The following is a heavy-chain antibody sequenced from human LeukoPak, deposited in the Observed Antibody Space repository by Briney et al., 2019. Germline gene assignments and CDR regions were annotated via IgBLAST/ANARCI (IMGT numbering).Heavy chain of an antibody. CDR1: GFTVSSNY. J-gene: IGHJ1*01. D-gene: IGHD3-22*01. Sequence: GGSLRLSCGASGFTVSSNYMSWVRQAPGKGLEWVSAIYSGGTTYYADSVKGRFTVSRDNSKNTLYLQMNSLRAEDTAVYYCARDYYGSRGYYYGYFQHWGQGTLVTVSS. CDR3: ARDYYGSRGYYYGYFQH. V-gene: IGHV3-53*01. CDR2: IYSGGTT.